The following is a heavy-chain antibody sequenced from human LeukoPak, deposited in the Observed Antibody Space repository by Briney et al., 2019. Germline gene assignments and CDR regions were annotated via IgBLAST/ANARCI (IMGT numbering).Heavy chain of an antibody. J-gene: IGHJ4*02. V-gene: IGHV3-7*03. Sequence: GGSLRLSCVASGFTFGKYWMSWVRQAPGKGLEWVANIKLDGSEKNYVDSVKGRFTISRDNTKNSLYLQMNSLRAEDTAVFYRARDQYDTWSRRGNFDSWGQGTLVIVSS. CDR2: IKLDGSEK. CDR3: ARDQYDTWSRRGNFDS. CDR1: GFTFGKYW. D-gene: IGHD3-3*01.